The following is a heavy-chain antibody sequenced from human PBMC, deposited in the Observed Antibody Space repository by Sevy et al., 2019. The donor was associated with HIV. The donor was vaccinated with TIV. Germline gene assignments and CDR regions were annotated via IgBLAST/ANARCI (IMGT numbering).Heavy chain of an antibody. J-gene: IGHJ6*02. D-gene: IGHD3-3*02. CDR2: ISYDINNK. CDR1: GFTFFAYT. V-gene: IGHV3-30-3*01. Sequence: GESLKISCAASGFTFFAYTMHWVRQAPGKGLEWVALISYDINNKYYADSVRGRFTISRDNSKITLYLQMNGLRPVDTAVYYCARDLASSGNGLDVWGQGTTVTVSS. CDR3: ARDLASSGNGLDV.